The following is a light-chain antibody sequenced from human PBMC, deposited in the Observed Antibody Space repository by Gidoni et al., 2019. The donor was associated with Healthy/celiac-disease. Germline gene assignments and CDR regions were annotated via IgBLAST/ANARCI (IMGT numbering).Light chain of an antibody. Sequence: SSELTQAPAVSVALGQTVRLTCQGDRLRSYYSSWYQQKPGQAPVLVIYGKNNRPSGIPDRCSGASSGNTASLTITGAQAEDEADYYCNSRDSSGNHLVFGGGTKLTVL. CDR2: GKN. V-gene: IGLV3-19*01. J-gene: IGLJ2*01. CDR1: RLRSYY. CDR3: NSRDSSGNHLV.